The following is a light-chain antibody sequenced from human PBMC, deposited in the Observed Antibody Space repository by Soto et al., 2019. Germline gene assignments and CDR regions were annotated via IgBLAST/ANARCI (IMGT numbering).Light chain of an antibody. CDR1: SSDVGGYNY. J-gene: IGLJ1*01. CDR3: TSYAGGNNV. CDR2: EVN. V-gene: IGLV2-8*01. Sequence: QSALTQPPSASGSPGQSVTISCTGTSSDVGGYNYVSWYQQYPGKVPKLLVYEVNKRPSGAPDRFSGSKSGNTASLTVSGLQDEDEADYYCTSYAGGNNVFGTGTKLTVL.